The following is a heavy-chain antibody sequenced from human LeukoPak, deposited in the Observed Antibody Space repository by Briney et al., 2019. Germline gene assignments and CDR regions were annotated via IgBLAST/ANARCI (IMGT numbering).Heavy chain of an antibody. CDR2: ISSSSSTI. J-gene: IGHJ4*02. V-gene: IGHV3-48*01. CDR1: GFTFSGSA. D-gene: IGHD6-19*01. CDR3: AKDTSTISVSGTCFDY. Sequence: GGSLRLSCAASGFTFSGSAMHWVRQAPGKGLEWVSYISSSSSTIYYADSVKGRFTISRDNSKNTLYLQMNSLRAEDTAVYYCAKDTSTISVSGTCFDYWGQGTLVTVSS.